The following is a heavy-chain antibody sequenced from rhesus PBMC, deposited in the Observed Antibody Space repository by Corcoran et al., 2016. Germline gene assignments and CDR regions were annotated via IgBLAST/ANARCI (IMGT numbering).Heavy chain of an antibody. V-gene: IGHV4S12*01. J-gene: IGHJ4*01. CDR3: ASVYEDDYGYYPDENLDY. CDR1: GGSISSGYYY. Sequence: QVQLQESGPGLVKPSETLSLTCAVSGGSISSGYYYWSWIRQPPGKGLEWIGEINDNSGTTNDNPTLKGRVTISKDASKNQFSLKLSSVTAADTAVYYCASVYEDDYGYYPDENLDYWGQGVLVTVSS. CDR2: INDNSGTT. D-gene: IGHD3-9*01.